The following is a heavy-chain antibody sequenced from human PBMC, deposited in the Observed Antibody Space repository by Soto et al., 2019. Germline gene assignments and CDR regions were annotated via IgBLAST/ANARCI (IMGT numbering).Heavy chain of an antibody. D-gene: IGHD3-10*02. V-gene: IGHV4-39*01. CDR3: AKLVRDDVRRSDLEH. CDR1: VDSITASYSN. Sequence: PSETLSLTCTFSVDSITASYSNCAWIRQPPGKGLEWIGTFYYSGTTSQNPPLRSRITISGDTSRNQFSLNLRSVTAADSGVYYCAKLVRDDVRRSDLEHWGQGTLVSVS. J-gene: IGHJ4*02. CDR2: FYYSGTT.